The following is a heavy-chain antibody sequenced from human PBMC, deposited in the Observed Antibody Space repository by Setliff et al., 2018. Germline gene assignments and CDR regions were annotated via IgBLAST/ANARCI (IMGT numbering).Heavy chain of an antibody. CDR3: AREGVDARSSTDYRYYMDV. V-gene: IGHV1-69*05. CDR1: GGTFRSYG. D-gene: IGHD2-8*01. Sequence: GASVKVSCKASGGTFRSYGISWVRQAPGQGLEWMGGIIPLFGTTNYAQEFQGRVTITTDESTNTAYMELSSLRSEDTAVYYCAREGVDARSSTDYRYYMDVWGKGTTVTVSS. J-gene: IGHJ6*03. CDR2: IIPLFGTT.